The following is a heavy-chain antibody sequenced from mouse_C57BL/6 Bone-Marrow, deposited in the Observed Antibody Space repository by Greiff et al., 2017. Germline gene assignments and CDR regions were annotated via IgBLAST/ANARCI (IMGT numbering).Heavy chain of an antibody. Sequence: QVQLQQPGAELVRPGTSVKLSCKASGYTFTSYWMHWVKQRPGPGLEWVGVIDPSDSYTNYNQKFKGKATLTVDTSSSTAYMQLSSLTSEDSAVYYCARLDGLMDYWDQGTSVTVSS. V-gene: IGHV1-59*01. J-gene: IGHJ4*01. CDR1: GYTFTSYW. D-gene: IGHD2-3*01. CDR3: ARLDGLMDY. CDR2: IDPSDSYT.